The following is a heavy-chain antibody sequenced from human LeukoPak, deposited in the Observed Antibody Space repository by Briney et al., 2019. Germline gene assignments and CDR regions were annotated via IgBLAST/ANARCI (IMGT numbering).Heavy chain of an antibody. J-gene: IGHJ1*01. Sequence: GGSLRLSCAASGFTFSSYAMSWVRQAPGKGLEWVSAISGSGGSTYYADSVKGRFTISRDNSKNTLYLQMNSLRAEDTAVYYCAQQLGYCSGGTCYFTYWGQGTLVTVSS. CDR3: AQQLGYCSGGTCYFTY. D-gene: IGHD2-15*01. CDR2: ISGSGGST. V-gene: IGHV3-23*01. CDR1: GFTFSSYA.